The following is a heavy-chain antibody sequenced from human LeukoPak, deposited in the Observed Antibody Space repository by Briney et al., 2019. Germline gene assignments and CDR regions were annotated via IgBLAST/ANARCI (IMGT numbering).Heavy chain of an antibody. CDR3: AGSYFGGMDV. V-gene: IGHV4-34*01. D-gene: IGHD3-10*01. CDR2: INHSGST. J-gene: IGHJ6*02. Sequence: SEALSLTCAVYGGSFSGYYWSWIRQPPGKGLEWIGEINHSGSTNHNPSLKSRVTISVDTSKNQFSLKLSSVAVAYTAVYYWAGSYFGGMDVWGQGTTVTVSS. CDR1: GGSFSGYY.